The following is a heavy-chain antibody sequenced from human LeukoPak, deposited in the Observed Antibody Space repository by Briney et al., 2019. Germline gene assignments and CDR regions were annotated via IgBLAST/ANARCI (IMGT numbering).Heavy chain of an antibody. V-gene: IGHV3-23*01. J-gene: IGHJ4*02. Sequence: SGGSLRLSCAASGFTLSSYAMSWVRQAPGKGLEWVSAISDTGNTYHADSVKGRFTISRDSSKNTLSLQMNRLRPEDAAVYYCAKAPVTTCRGAFCYPFDYWGLGTLVTVSS. CDR1: GFTLSSYA. CDR3: AKAPVTTCRGAFCYPFDY. CDR2: ISDTGNT. D-gene: IGHD2-15*01.